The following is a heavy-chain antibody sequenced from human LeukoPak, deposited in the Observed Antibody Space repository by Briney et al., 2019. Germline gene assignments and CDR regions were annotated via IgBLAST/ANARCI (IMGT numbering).Heavy chain of an antibody. CDR2: INGDGSDT. Sequence: PGGSLRLSCAASEFTFSTYWMHWVRQPPGKGLVWVSRINGDGSDTTYADSVKGRFTISRDHSKNTLYLQMNSLRAEDTAVYYCAGDGPTYGDYAQFDLWGRGTLVTVSS. CDR1: EFTFSTYW. J-gene: IGHJ2*01. D-gene: IGHD4-17*01. V-gene: IGHV3-74*01. CDR3: AGDGPTYGDYAQFDL.